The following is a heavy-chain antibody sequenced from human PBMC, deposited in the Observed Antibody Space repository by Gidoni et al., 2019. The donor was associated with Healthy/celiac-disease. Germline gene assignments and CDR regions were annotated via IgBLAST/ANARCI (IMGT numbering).Heavy chain of an antibody. CDR3: GGGPNYYYGMDV. CDR1: GGSISSYY. CDR2: IYYSGNT. D-gene: IGHD1-26*01. V-gene: IGHV4-59*01. J-gene: IGHJ6*02. Sequence: QVQLQESGPGLVKPSETLSLTCTVSGGSISSYYWSWIRQPPGKGLEWIGYIYYSGNTNYNPALKSRVNISVDTAKNQFSLKLSSVTPADPAVYYCGGGPNYYYGMDVWGQGTTVTVSS.